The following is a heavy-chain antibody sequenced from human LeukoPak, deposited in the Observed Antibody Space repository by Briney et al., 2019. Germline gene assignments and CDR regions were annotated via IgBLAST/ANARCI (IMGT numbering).Heavy chain of an antibody. D-gene: IGHD3-3*01. CDR1: GFTFSSYS. V-gene: IGHV3-48*01. CDR2: ISSSSSTI. Sequence: GGSLRLSCAASGFTFSSYSTNWVRQAPGKGLEWVSYISSSSSTIYYADSVKGRFTISRDNAKNSLYLQMNSLRAEDTAVYYCARDLRFLEWFLPDYWGQGTLVTVSS. CDR3: ARDLRFLEWFLPDY. J-gene: IGHJ4*02.